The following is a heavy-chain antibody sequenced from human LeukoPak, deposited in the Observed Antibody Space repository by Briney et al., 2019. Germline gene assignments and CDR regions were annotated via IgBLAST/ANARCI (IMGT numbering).Heavy chain of an antibody. Sequence: AESLRLSCAASGFTFSSYVMNWVRQPPGKGLEWVSVISGGGGSTYYADSVKGRFTISRDNSKNSLFLQMNSLRAEDTAVYDCAKGGYCSSTSCYVGWFDPWGQGTLVTVSS. J-gene: IGHJ5*02. CDR1: GFTFSSYV. CDR3: AKGGYCSSTSCYVGWFDP. D-gene: IGHD2-2*01. CDR2: ISGGGGST. V-gene: IGHV3-23*01.